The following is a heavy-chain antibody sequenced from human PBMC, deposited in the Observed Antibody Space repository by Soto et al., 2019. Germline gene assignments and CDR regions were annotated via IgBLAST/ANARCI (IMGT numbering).Heavy chain of an antibody. CDR2: IYPGDSDT. CDR1: GYSFTSYW. Sequence: GESLKISCKGSGYSFTSYWIGWVRQMPGKGLEWMGIIYPGDSDTRYSPSFQGQVTISADKSISTAYLQWSSLKASDTAMYYCARLPGGSSGYEYYYYYGMDVWGQGTTVT. D-gene: IGHD3-22*01. V-gene: IGHV5-51*01. CDR3: ARLPGGSSGYEYYYYYGMDV. J-gene: IGHJ6*02.